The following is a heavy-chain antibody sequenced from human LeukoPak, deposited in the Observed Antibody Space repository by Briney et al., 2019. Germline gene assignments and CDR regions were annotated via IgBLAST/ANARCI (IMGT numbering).Heavy chain of an antibody. V-gene: IGHV3-23*01. CDR2: ISGSGGST. Sequence: GGSLRLSCAASGFTFSSYAMSCGRQAPGEGVGWVSAISGSGGSTYYADSVKGRFTISRDNSKNTLYLQMNSLRAEDTAVYYCAKTEGSYTSYFDYWGQGTLVTVSS. J-gene: IGHJ4*02. D-gene: IGHD1-26*01. CDR3: AKTEGSYTSYFDY. CDR1: GFTFSSYA.